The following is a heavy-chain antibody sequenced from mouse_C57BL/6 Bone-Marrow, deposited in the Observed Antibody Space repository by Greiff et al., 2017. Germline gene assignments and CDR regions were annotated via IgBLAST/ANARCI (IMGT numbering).Heavy chain of an antibody. CDR1: GFTFSSYG. CDR2: ISSGGSYT. V-gene: IGHV5-6*01. D-gene: IGHD2-4*01. J-gene: IGHJ2*01. CDR3: ARRHYDAYYFDS. Sequence: EVQLQESGGDLVKPGGSLKLSCAASGFTFSSYGMSWVRQTPDKRLEWVATISSGGSYTYYPDSVKGRFTISRDNAKNTLYLQMSSLKSEDTAMYYCARRHYDAYYFDSWGQGTTLTVSS.